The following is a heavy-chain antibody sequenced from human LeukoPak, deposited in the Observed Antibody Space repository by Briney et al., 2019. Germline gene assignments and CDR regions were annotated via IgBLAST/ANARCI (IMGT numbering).Heavy chain of an antibody. J-gene: IGHJ4*02. D-gene: IGHD3-3*01. Sequence: GGSLRLSCAASGFTVSSNYMSWVRQAPGKGLEWVSVIYSGGSTYYADSVKGRFTISRDNSKNTLYLQMNSLRAEDTAVYYCAREPPNDFWSGYSDYWGQGTLVTVSS. CDR1: GFTVSSNY. CDR2: IYSGGST. V-gene: IGHV3-53*01. CDR3: AREPPNDFWSGYSDY.